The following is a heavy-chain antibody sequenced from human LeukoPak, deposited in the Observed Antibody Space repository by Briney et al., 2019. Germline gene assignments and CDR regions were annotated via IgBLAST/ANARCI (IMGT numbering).Heavy chain of an antibody. J-gene: IGHJ5*02. D-gene: IGHD6-13*01. Sequence: GGSLRLSCAASGFTVSSNYMSWVRQAPGKGLEWVSVIYGGGSTYYADSVKGRFTISRDNSKNTLYLQMNSLRAEDTAVYYCAGQQLEYNWFDPWGQGTLVTVSS. CDR2: IYGGGST. V-gene: IGHV3-53*01. CDR3: AGQQLEYNWFDP. CDR1: GFTVSSNY.